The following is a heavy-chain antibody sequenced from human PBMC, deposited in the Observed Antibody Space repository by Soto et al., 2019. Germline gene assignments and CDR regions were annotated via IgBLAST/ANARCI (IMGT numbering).Heavy chain of an antibody. D-gene: IGHD3-16*01. CDR3: ARHDYIWGSSYRNWFDP. CDR1: GGSISSSSYY. Sequence: SETLSLTCTVSGGSISSSSYYWGWIRQPPGKGLEWIGSIYYSGSTYYNPSLKSRVTISVDTSKNQFSLKLSSVTAADTAVYYCARHDYIWGSSYRNWFDPWGQGTLVTVSS. CDR2: IYYSGST. V-gene: IGHV4-39*01. J-gene: IGHJ5*02.